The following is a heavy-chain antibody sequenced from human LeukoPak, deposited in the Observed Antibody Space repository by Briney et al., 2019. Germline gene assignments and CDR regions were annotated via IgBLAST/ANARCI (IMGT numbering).Heavy chain of an antibody. V-gene: IGHV4-34*01. J-gene: IGHJ5*02. CDR2: INHSGST. D-gene: IGHD3-3*01. CDR1: GGSFSGYY. Sequence: SETLSLTCAVYGGSFSGYYWSWIRQPPGKGLEWIGEINHSGSTNYNPSLKSRVTISVDTSKSRFSLKLSSVTAADTAVYYCARHKPTYYDFWSGYYSGWFDPWGQGTLVTVSS. CDR3: ARHKPTYYDFWSGYYSGWFDP.